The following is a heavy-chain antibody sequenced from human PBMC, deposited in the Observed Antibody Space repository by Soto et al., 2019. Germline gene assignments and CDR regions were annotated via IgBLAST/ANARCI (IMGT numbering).Heavy chain of an antibody. CDR3: ATSYGDYGTFDY. V-gene: IGHV4-30-4*01. J-gene: IGHJ4*02. Sequence: PSETLSLTCTVSGGSISSGDYYWSWIRQPPGKGLEWIGYIYYSGSTYYNPSLKSRVTISVDTSKNQFSLKLSSVTAADTAVYYCATSYGDYGTFDYWGQGTLVTVSS. D-gene: IGHD4-17*01. CDR1: GGSISSGDYY. CDR2: IYYSGST.